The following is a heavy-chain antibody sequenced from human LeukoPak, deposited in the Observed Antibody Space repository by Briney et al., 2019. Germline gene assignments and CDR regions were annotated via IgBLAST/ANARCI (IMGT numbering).Heavy chain of an antibody. Sequence: GGSLRLSCVASGFSLSSYNMNWVRQAPGKGLEWVSSISTSSYYIYYTDSVRGRFIISRDNTRNSLYLQMNSLRAEDTAVYYCARGPSGYHNTGGQGTLVTVSS. CDR3: ARGPSGYHNT. J-gene: IGHJ4*02. CDR2: ISTSSYYI. CDR1: GFSLSSYN. V-gene: IGHV3-21*01. D-gene: IGHD5-12*01.